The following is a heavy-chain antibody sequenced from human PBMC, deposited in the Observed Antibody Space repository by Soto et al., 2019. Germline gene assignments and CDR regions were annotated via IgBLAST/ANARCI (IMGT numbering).Heavy chain of an antibody. CDR2: VSWEGITT. D-gene: IGHD3-3*01. CDR1: GFTFDDYT. Sequence: TGGSLRLSCAASGFTFDDYTMHWVRQAPGGGLEWVSLVSWEGITTYYADSVKGRFTISRDNSKNSLFLEMTSLRSEDTAFYYCAKDPGENDFSRGYFDYWGQGTLVTVSS. J-gene: IGHJ4*02. V-gene: IGHV3-43*01. CDR3: AKDPGENDFSRGYFDY.